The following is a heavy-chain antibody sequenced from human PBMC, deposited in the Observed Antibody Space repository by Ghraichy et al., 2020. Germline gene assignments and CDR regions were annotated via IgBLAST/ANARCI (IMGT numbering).Heavy chain of an antibody. Sequence: SVKVSCKASGGTFKNYAFSWVRRAPGQGLEWMGVITPLFGTSQYTQKFQGRVTITADESTRTTYMELSSLRSEDTAVYYCARTPNSCIGGACSNFYYYYSFDVWGQGTTVTVSS. CDR2: ITPLFGTS. CDR3: ARTPNSCIGGACSNFYYYYSFDV. CDR1: GGTFKNYA. D-gene: IGHD2-21*02. V-gene: IGHV1-69*13. J-gene: IGHJ6*02.